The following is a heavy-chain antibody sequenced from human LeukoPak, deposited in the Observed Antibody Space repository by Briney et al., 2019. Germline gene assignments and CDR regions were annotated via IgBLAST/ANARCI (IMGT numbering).Heavy chain of an antibody. V-gene: IGHV3-30*03. J-gene: IGHJ4*02. D-gene: IGHD6-13*01. CDR2: ISYDGSNK. Sequence: GWSLRLSCAASGFTFSSYSMNWVRQAPGKELDGVAVISYDGSNKYYADSVKDRFTISRDKSKNTLYLQMNSLRAEDKAVYYCAREVRGIAAAGAARLDFWGQGTLVIVSS. CDR3: AREVRGIAAAGAARLDF. CDR1: GFTFSSYS.